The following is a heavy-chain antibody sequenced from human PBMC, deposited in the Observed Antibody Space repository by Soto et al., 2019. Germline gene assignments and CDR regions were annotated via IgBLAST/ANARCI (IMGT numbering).Heavy chain of an antibody. J-gene: IGHJ4*02. D-gene: IGHD3-16*01. Sequence: PSETLSLTCTVSGGSISSGGYYWSWIRQHPGKGLEWIGYIYYSGSTYYNPSLKSRVTISVDTSKNQFSLKLSSVTAADTAVYYCARAVSLGGLTDYWGQGTLVTVSS. CDR3: ARAVSLGGLTDY. CDR1: GGSISSGGYY. CDR2: IYYSGST. V-gene: IGHV4-31*03.